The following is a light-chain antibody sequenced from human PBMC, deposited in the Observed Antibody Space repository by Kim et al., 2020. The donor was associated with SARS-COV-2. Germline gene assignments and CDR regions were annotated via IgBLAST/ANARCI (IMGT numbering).Light chain of an antibody. CDR2: GKN. CDR1: SLRSYY. J-gene: IGLJ2*01. CDR3: NSRDSNDNVV. V-gene: IGLV3-19*01. Sequence: VAMGQTVRITCQGNSLRSYYATWYQQKPGQAPILVIYGKNNRPSGIPDRFSGSSSGNTASLTITGTQAGDEADYYCNSRDSNDNVVFGGGTKLTVL.